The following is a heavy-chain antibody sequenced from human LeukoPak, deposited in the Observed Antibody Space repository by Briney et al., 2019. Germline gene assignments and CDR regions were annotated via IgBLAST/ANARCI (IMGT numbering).Heavy chain of an antibody. CDR1: GFTFSSYA. Sequence: GGSLRLSCAASGFTFSSYAMHWVRQAPGKGLEYASAISSNGGSTYYANSVKGRFTISRDNSKNTLYLQMGSLRAEDIAVYYCARGGSSSSRFDIWGQGTMVTVSS. CDR3: ARGGSSSSRFDI. CDR2: ISSNGGST. V-gene: IGHV3-64*01. J-gene: IGHJ3*02. D-gene: IGHD6-13*01.